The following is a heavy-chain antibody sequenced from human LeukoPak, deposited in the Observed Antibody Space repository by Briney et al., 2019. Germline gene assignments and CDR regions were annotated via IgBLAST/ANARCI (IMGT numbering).Heavy chain of an antibody. CDR2: INSDGYSI. D-gene: IGHD6-19*01. CDR1: RFTFSGYW. Sequence: GGSLRLSCAASRFTFSGYWMHWVRQAPGKGLVWVSRINSDGYSITYADSVKGRFTISRDNAKNTLYLQMNSLIAEDTAVYLCTRAGYSSGFDSWGQGTLVTVSS. V-gene: IGHV3-74*03. J-gene: IGHJ5*01. CDR3: TRAGYSSGFDS.